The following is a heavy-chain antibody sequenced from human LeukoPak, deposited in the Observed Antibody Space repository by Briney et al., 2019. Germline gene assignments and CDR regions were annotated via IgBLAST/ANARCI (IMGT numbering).Heavy chain of an antibody. CDR3: ARDEYSSSWYPRGYFQH. CDR1: GFTFSDYY. Sequence: PGGSLRLSCAASGFTFSDYYMSWIRQAPGKGLEWVSYISSSGSTIYYADSVKGRFTISRDNAKNSLYLQMNSLRAEDTAVYYCARDEYSSSWYPRGYFQHWGQGTLVTVSS. D-gene: IGHD6-13*01. CDR2: ISSSGSTI. V-gene: IGHV3-11*04. J-gene: IGHJ1*01.